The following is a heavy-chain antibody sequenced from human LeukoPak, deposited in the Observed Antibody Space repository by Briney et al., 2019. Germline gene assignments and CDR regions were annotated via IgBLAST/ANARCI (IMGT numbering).Heavy chain of an antibody. CDR3: AKMSRVSAWGSPFDY. CDR1: GFTFSSYA. J-gene: IGHJ4*02. CDR2: ISGSGGST. D-gene: IGHD3-16*01. V-gene: IGHV3-23*01. Sequence: GGSLRLSCAASGFTFSSYAMSWVRQAPEKGLEWVSAISGSGGSTYYADSVKGRFTISRDNSKNTLYLQMNSLRAEDTAVYYCAKMSRVSAWGSPFDYWGQGTLVTVSS.